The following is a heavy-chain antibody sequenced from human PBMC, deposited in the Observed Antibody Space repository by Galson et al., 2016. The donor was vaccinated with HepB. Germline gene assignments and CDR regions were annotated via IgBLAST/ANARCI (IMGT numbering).Heavy chain of an antibody. CDR3: ATDSPPDFRYFDWLDGSFYAMDV. CDR2: INRDGSRI. CDR1: EFTFEDFD. J-gene: IGHJ6*02. D-gene: IGHD3-9*01. Sequence: SLRLSCAASEFTFEDFDMHWVRQRPGKGLEWVAVINRDGSRIFYADSVKGRFVVSRENIRSTLHLQMSRLTTEDTAVYYCATDSPPDFRYFDWLDGSFYAMDVWGQGTTVIVS. V-gene: IGHV3-43*02.